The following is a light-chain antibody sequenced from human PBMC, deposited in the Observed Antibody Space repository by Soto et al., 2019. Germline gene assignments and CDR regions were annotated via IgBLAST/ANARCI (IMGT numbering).Light chain of an antibody. CDR3: GSYTTSGSVV. CDR2: DVN. Sequence: QSALTQPASVSGSPGQSIATSCIGTSSDVGAYNYVSWYQQHPGKAPKLVIYDVNNRPSGVSNRFSGSKSGNTASLTISGRQAEDEGDYYCGSYTTSGSVVFGGGTKLTVL. J-gene: IGLJ2*01. V-gene: IGLV2-14*03. CDR1: SSDVGAYNY.